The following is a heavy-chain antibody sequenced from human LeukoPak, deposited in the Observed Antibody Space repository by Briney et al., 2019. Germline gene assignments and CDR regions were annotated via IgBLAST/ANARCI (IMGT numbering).Heavy chain of an antibody. CDR2: INPDSGGS. J-gene: IGHJ4*02. V-gene: IGHV1-2*02. CDR3: ARDMTGGIWARATSFDH. Sequence: ASVKVSCKTSGYTFSAFYMHWVRQAPGQGLEWMGWINPDSGGSEYGQKFQGRVTFTSDTSSTTIYMEVRSLKSDDTAVYYCARDMTGGIWARATSFDHWGQGTLVTVSS. D-gene: IGHD1-14*01. CDR1: GYTFSAFY.